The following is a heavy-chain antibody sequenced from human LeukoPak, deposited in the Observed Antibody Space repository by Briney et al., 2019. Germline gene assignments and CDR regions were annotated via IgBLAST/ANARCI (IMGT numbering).Heavy chain of an antibody. J-gene: IGHJ4*02. CDR3: TTMNRGRYSSGWYVPDY. Sequence: GGSLRLPCATSGFTFKNAWMSWVRQAPGKGLEWVGRIKSKTDGGTTDYAAPVKGRFTISRDDSKNTLYLQMNSLKTEDTAVYYCTTMNRGRYSSGWYVPDYWGQGTLVTVSS. CDR2: IKSKTDGGTT. CDR1: GFTFKNAW. V-gene: IGHV3-15*01. D-gene: IGHD6-19*01.